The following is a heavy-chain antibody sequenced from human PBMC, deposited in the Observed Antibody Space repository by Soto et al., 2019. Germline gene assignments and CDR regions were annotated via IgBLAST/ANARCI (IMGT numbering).Heavy chain of an antibody. CDR2: IYYSGST. CDR1: GGSISSGGYY. D-gene: IGHD6-13*01. Sequence: PSETLSLTCTVSGGSISSGGYYWSWIRQHPGKGLEWIGYIYYSGSTYYNPSLKSRVTISVDTSKNQFSLKLSSVTAADTAVYYCARAGSSSRYTNFDYWGQGTLVTVSS. V-gene: IGHV4-31*02. J-gene: IGHJ4*02. CDR3: ARAGSSSRYTNFDY.